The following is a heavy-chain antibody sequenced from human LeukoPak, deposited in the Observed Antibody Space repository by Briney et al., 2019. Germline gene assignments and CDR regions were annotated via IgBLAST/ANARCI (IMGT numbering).Heavy chain of an antibody. CDR1: GGSISSGGYY. CDR2: IYYSGST. Sequence: KPSETLSLTCTVSGGSISSGGYYRSWIRQHPGKGLEWIGYIYYSGSTYYNPSLKSRVTISVDTSKNQFSLKLSSVTAADTAVYYCARGPRGYYYYDSSGYCDYWGQGTLVTVSS. J-gene: IGHJ4*02. D-gene: IGHD3-22*01. V-gene: IGHV4-31*03. CDR3: ARGPRGYYYYDSSGYCDY.